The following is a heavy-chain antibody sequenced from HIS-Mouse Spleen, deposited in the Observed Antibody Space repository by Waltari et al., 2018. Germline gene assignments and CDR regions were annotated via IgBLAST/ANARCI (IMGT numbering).Heavy chain of an antibody. CDR1: GFTFSSYG. CDR3: AKDKHHAFDY. Sequence: QVQLVESGGGVVQPGRSLRLSCAASGFTFSSYGMHWVRLAPGKGLVWVAVISYDGINKYYADSVKGRFTISRDNSKNTLYLQMNSLRAEDTAVYYCAKDKHHAFDYWGQGTLVTVSS. J-gene: IGHJ4*02. V-gene: IGHV3-30*18. CDR2: ISYDGINK.